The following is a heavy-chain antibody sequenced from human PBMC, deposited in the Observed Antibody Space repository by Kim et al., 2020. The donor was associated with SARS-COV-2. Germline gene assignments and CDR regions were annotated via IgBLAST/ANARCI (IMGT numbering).Heavy chain of an antibody. CDR1: GGSFSGYY. V-gene: IGHV4-34*01. CDR2: INHSGST. J-gene: IGHJ3*02. Sequence: SETLSLTCAVYGGSFSGYYWSWIRQPPGKGLEWIGEINHSGSTNYNPSLKSRVTISVDTSKNQFSLKLSSVTAADTAVYYCASRLLLWFREFYDAFDIWGQGTMVTVSS. CDR3: ASRLLLWFREFYDAFDI. D-gene: IGHD3-10*01.